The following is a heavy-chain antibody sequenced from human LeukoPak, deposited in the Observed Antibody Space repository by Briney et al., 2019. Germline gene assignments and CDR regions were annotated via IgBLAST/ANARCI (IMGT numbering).Heavy chain of an antibody. CDR1: GFTFSSYA. J-gene: IGHJ4*02. CDR2: ISYDGSNK. CDR3: ARLQEYSGSSYDY. D-gene: IGHD1-26*01. Sequence: GGSLRLSCAASGFTFSSYAMHWVRQAPGKGLEWVAVISYDGSNKYYAGSVKGRFTISRDNSKNTLYLQMNSLRAEDTAVYYCARLQEYSGSSYDYWGQGTLVTVSS. V-gene: IGHV3-30*04.